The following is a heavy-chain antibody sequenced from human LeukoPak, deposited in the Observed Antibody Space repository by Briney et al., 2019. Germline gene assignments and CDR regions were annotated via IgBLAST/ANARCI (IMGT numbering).Heavy chain of an antibody. V-gene: IGHV5-51*01. J-gene: IGHJ3*02. CDR2: IYPGDSDT. CDR1: GYSFTSYW. CDR3: ARWGGLGYCSGGSCYGKGLDAFDI. D-gene: IGHD2-15*01. Sequence: GESLKISCKCSGYSFTSYWIGGVRPMPGKGVEWMDIIYPGDSDTRSGPAFQGQVTISDGKSLSTAYLQWSSLKASDTAMYYCARWGGLGYCSGGSCYGKGLDAFDIWGQGTMVTVSS.